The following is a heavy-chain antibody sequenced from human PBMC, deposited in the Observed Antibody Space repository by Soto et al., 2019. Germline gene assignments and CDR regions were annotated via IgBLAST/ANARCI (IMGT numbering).Heavy chain of an antibody. J-gene: IGHJ4*02. CDR2: IRQDGSEI. CDR1: GFPFSNAW. Sequence: GGSLRLSCASSGFPFSNAWMSWVRQAPGKGLEWVANIRQDGSEINYVDSVKGRFTISRDNTKNSLYLQMNSLRAEDTAIYYCAREVVVSRGASYFGYWGPGTLVTVSS. D-gene: IGHD2-2*01. V-gene: IGHV3-7*04. CDR3: AREVVVSRGASYFGY.